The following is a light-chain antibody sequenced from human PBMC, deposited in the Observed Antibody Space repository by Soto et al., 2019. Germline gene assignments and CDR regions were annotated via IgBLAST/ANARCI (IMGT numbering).Light chain of an antibody. Sequence: ASVGDRVTITCRASQGISNYLAWYQQKPGKVPKLLIYAASTLQSGVPSRFSGSGSGTDFTLTISSLQTEDVATYYCQKYNSAPRTFGQGTKVEIK. V-gene: IGKV1-27*01. CDR2: AAS. CDR1: QGISNY. CDR3: QKYNSAPRT. J-gene: IGKJ1*01.